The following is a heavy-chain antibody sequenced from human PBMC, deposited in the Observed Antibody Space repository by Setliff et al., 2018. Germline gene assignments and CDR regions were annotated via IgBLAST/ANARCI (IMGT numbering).Heavy chain of an antibody. CDR3: ARIRTGTFLNWFDP. CDR1: GGSISSSNW. Sequence: SETLSLTCAVSGGSISSSNWWGWVRQPPGKGLEWIGEIYHSGSTNYNPSLKSRVTISVDKSKNQFSLKLSSVTAADTAVYYCARIRTGTFLNWFDPWGQGTLVTVS. J-gene: IGHJ5*02. V-gene: IGHV4-4*02. D-gene: IGHD1-7*01. CDR2: IYHSGST.